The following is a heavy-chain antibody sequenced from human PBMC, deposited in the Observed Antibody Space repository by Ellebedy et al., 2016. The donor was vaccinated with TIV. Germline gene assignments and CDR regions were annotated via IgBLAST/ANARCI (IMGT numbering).Heavy chain of an antibody. CDR2: INANSGGT. D-gene: IGHD1-26*01. CDR3: ARDTVGATEEVFHY. Sequence: ASVKVSXKASGFSFTDFYMHWVRQAPGQGLEWMGWINANSGGTKYSEKFQGRVTMTRDPSISTAYMELSRLRSDDTAVYYCARDTVGATEEVFHYWGQGTLVTVSS. V-gene: IGHV1-2*02. J-gene: IGHJ4*02. CDR1: GFSFTDFY.